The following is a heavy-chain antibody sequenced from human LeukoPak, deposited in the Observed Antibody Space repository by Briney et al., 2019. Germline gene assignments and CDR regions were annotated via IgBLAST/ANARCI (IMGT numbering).Heavy chain of an antibody. J-gene: IGHJ4*01. CDR3: ARLHFGEGDFDY. D-gene: IGHD3-10*01. Sequence: SQTLSLTCTVSGGSISSGDYYWSWIRQPPGQGLEWIGYIYYSGSTYYNPSLKSRVTISVDTSKNQFSLKLSSVTAADTAVYYCARLHFGEGDFDYWGHGTLVTVSS. CDR1: GGSISSGDYY. V-gene: IGHV4-30-4*01. CDR2: IYYSGST.